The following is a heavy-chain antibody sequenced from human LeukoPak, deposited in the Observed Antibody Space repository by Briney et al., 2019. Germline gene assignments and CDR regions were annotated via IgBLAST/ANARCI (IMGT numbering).Heavy chain of an antibody. V-gene: IGHV3-74*01. J-gene: IGHJ5*02. D-gene: IGHD3-3*01. Sequence: TGGSLRLSCAASGFTFSSYWMHWVRQAPGKGLVWVSRINSDGSSTSYADSMKGRFTISRDNAKNTLYLQMNSLRAEDTAVYYCARESYDFWSGYFRRHGNWFDPWGQGTLVTVSS. CDR1: GFTFSSYW. CDR3: ARESYDFWSGYFRRHGNWFDP. CDR2: INSDGSST.